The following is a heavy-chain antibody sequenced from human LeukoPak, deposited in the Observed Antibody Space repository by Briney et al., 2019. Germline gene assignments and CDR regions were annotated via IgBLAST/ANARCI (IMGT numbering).Heavy chain of an antibody. CDR1: GFSFSDSN. D-gene: IGHD3-10*01. Sequence: PGGSLTLSCVVSGFSFSDSNMNWVRQAPGRGLEWVAYISGVGSSTTKYYADSVKGRFTVSRDNDENSLYLQMNSLRAEDTAIYYCARISGTAPRYWGQGSLVTVSS. J-gene: IGHJ4*02. V-gene: IGHV3-48*01. CDR2: ISGVGSSTTK. CDR3: ARISGTAPRY.